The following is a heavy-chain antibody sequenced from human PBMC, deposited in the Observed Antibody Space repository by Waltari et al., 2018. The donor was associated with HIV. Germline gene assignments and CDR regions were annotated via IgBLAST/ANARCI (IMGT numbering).Heavy chain of an antibody. CDR3: VRAAIYSRGCFDY. J-gene: IGHJ4*02. V-gene: IGHV1-8*01. CDR1: GYTCNSYD. Sequence: QVQLVQSGAEVKKPGASVKVSCKASGYTCNSYDINWVRQATGQGLEWMGWMNPNSGDTGYAQKFQGRITMTSNTSISTVYMELSSLTSEETAVYYCVRAAIYSRGCFDYWGQGTLVTVSS. CDR2: MNPNSGDT. D-gene: IGHD6-19*01.